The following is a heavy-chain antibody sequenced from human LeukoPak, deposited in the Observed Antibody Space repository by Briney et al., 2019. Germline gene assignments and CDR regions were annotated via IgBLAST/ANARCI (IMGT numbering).Heavy chain of an antibody. J-gene: IGHJ4*02. CDR3: ARSVSYGSGSYSLY. CDR2: IDPSDSYT. V-gene: IGHV5-10-1*01. Sequence: GESLKISCKASGYSLGNYWISWVRQMPGKGLEYMGRIDPSDSYTNFSPSFQGHVTISADKSISTAYLQWSSLKASDTAMYYCARSVSYGSGSYSLYWGQGTLVTVSS. CDR1: GYSLGNYW. D-gene: IGHD3-10*01.